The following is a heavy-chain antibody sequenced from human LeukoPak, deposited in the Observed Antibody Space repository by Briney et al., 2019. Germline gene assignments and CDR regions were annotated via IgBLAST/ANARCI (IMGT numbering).Heavy chain of an antibody. Sequence: PGGSLRLSCAASGFTFSSFGMHWVRQAPGKGLEWLAVISYDGSNIYYADSVKGRFTISRDNSENTLYLQMNGLRADDTAVYYCAKGRGYNYGHDAFNVWGLGTMVTVSS. CDR2: ISYDGSNI. V-gene: IGHV3-30*18. CDR3: AKGRGYNYGHDAFNV. D-gene: IGHD5-18*01. J-gene: IGHJ3*01. CDR1: GFTFSSFG.